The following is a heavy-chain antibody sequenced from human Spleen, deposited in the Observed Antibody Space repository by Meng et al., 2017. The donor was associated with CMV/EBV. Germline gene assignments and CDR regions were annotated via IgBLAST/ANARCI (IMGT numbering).Heavy chain of an antibody. J-gene: IGHJ4*02. V-gene: IGHV3-9*01. CDR2: ISWNSGSI. D-gene: IGHD2-21*01. Sequence: LSLTCAASGFTFDDYAMHWVRQAPGKGLEWVSGISWNSGSIGYADSVKGRFTISRDNSKNTLYLQMNSLRAEDTAVYYCAKDDCWGQGTLVTVSS. CDR1: GFTFDDYA. CDR3: AKDDC.